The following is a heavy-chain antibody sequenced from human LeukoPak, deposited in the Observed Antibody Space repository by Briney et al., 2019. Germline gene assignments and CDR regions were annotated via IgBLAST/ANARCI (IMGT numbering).Heavy chain of an antibody. D-gene: IGHD2-2*01. CDR2: IIPIFGTA. V-gene: IGHV1-69*05. Sequence: ASVKVSCKASGGTFSSYAISWVRQAPGQGLEWMGGIIPIFGTANYAQKFQGRVTITTDESTSTAYMELSSLRSEDTAVYYCARARGFNQLLSGLANWFDPWGQGTLVTVSS. J-gene: IGHJ5*02. CDR1: GGTFSSYA. CDR3: ARARGFNQLLSGLANWFDP.